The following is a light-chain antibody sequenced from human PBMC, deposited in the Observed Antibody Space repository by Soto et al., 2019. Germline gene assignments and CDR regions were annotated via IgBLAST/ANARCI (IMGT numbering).Light chain of an antibody. J-gene: IGKJ5*01. V-gene: IGKV3-20*01. CDR3: QQYGTSEII. CDR1: QRPSNSH. CDR2: DTS. Sequence: EIVLTQSPGTLTLSPGDRATLSSRASQRPSNSHVAWYLLKPGQAPRLXSFDTSSRATGIPDRFSGSVSGTEFTLTISRLQPEAFAVLYCQQYGTSEIIFGQGTRLEI.